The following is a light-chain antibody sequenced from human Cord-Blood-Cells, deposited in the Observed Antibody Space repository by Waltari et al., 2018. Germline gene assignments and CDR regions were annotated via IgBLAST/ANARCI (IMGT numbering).Light chain of an antibody. CDR3: QSYDSSLSGSVV. V-gene: IGLV1-40*01. J-gene: IGLJ2*01. Sequence: SVLTQPPSVSGAPGPRVTIPCTGRSSNLGAGYHVPWHQQHPGPAPKLHIYGNSNRPSGVPDRISGSKSGTSASLAITGLQAENEADYYCQSYDSSLSGSVVFGGGTKLTVL. CDR1: SSNLGAGYH. CDR2: GNS.